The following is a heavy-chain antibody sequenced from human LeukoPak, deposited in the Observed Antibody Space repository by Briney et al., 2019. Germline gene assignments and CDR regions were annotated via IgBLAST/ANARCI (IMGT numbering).Heavy chain of an antibody. J-gene: IGHJ4*02. Sequence: GGSLRLSCAASGFTVSSNYMNWVRQAPGKGLEWVSVIYSGGSTYYADSVKGRFTISRDNSKNTLYLQMNSLRAEDTAVYYCARDRDYGDYYFDYWGQGTLVTVSS. CDR2: IYSGGST. CDR3: ARDRDYGDYYFDY. D-gene: IGHD4-17*01. V-gene: IGHV3-66*01. CDR1: GFTVSSNY.